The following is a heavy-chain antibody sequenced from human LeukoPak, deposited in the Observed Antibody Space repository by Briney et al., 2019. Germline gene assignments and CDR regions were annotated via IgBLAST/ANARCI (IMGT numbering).Heavy chain of an antibody. D-gene: IGHD3-22*01. CDR1: GFTFSDYN. J-gene: IGHJ3*02. CDR2: ISRSGSTK. CDR3: ARDRSQGWDSSGYYPDAFNI. Sequence: PGGSLRLSCAASGFTFSDYNMRWIRQAPGKGLEWVSSISRSGSTKYYADSVKGRFTISRDNAKNSLYLQMNSLRAEDTAVYYCARDRSQGWDSSGYYPDAFNIWGQGTMVTVSS. V-gene: IGHV3-11*04.